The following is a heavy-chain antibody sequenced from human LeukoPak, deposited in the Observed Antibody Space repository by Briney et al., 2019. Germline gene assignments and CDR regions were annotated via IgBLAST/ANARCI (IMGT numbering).Heavy chain of an antibody. Sequence: GGSLRLSCAASGFTVSSNYMSWVRQAPGKGLEWVSVIYSGGSTYYADSVKGRFTISRDNSKNTLYLQMNSLRAEDTAVYYCARDRRGSDTYHYFDYWGQGTLVTVSS. V-gene: IGHV3-53*01. CDR3: ARDRRGSDTYHYFDY. CDR2: IYSGGST. D-gene: IGHD3-10*01. J-gene: IGHJ4*02. CDR1: GFTVSSNY.